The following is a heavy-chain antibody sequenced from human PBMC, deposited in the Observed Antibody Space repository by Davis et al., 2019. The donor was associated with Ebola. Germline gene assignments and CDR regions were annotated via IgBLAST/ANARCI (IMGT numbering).Heavy chain of an antibody. CDR3: ARLGGMTSTSGWFYMDV. CDR1: GGSISSINYY. Sequence: SETLSLTCTVSGGSISSINYYWGWIRQPPGKGLEWIGSIYYSGSTYYNPSLKSRVTISVDTSKNQFSLKLTSVTAADTAVYYCARLGGMTSTSGWFYMDVWGKGTTVAVSS. V-gene: IGHV4-39*07. D-gene: IGHD2-2*01. J-gene: IGHJ6*03. CDR2: IYYSGST.